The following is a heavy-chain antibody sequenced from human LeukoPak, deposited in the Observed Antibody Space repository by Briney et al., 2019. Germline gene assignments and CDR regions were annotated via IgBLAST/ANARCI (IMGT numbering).Heavy chain of an antibody. CDR3: AKDQLQRWYTFDY. V-gene: IGHV3-30-3*01. D-gene: IGHD2-15*01. CDR2: ISYDGSNK. J-gene: IGHJ4*02. CDR1: GFTFSSYA. Sequence: GGSLRLSCAASGFTFSSYAMHWVRQAPGKGLEWVAVISYDGSNKYYADSVKGRFTISRDNSKNTLYLQMNSLRAEDTAVYYCAKDQLQRWYTFDYWGQGTLVTVSS.